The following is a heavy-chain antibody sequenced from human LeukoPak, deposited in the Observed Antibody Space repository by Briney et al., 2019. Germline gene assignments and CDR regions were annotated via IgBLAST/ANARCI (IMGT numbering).Heavy chain of an antibody. Sequence: GGSLRLSCAASGFTFSNAWMSWVRQAPGKGLEWVSAIGSDSRAHYADSVEGRFTISRDTSTNTLYLQMNSLRAEDTAIYYCVKDLLRWSFDYWGQGTLVTVSS. D-gene: IGHD4-23*01. CDR2: IGSDSRA. CDR3: VKDLLRWSFDY. CDR1: GFTFSNAW. J-gene: IGHJ4*02. V-gene: IGHV3-23*01.